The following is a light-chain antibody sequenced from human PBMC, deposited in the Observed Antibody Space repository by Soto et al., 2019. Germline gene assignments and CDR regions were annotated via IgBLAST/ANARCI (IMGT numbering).Light chain of an antibody. CDR1: QSVSNN. Sequence: IVMTQSPATLSVSPGERATLSCRASQSVSNNLAWYQQKPGQAPSLLIYGASTRATGIPARFSGSGSGTEFTLIISSLQSEDFAVYYCQQYNNWPPYTFGQGTKLEIK. J-gene: IGKJ2*01. V-gene: IGKV3-15*01. CDR3: QQYNNWPPYT. CDR2: GAS.